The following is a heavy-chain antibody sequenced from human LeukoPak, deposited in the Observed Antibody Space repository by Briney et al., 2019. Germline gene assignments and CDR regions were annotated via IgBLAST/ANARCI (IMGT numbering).Heavy chain of an antibody. CDR2: IKQDGSEK. CDR3: ATDSRSCRY. Sequence: GGSLRLSCAASGFTFSTHWMTWGRQAPGKGLEWVANIKQDGSEKYYLDSVKGRFTISRDNAKNSLFLQMNSLRAEDTAMYYCATDSRSCRYWGQGTLVTVSS. J-gene: IGHJ4*02. V-gene: IGHV3-7*03. CDR1: GFTFSTHW.